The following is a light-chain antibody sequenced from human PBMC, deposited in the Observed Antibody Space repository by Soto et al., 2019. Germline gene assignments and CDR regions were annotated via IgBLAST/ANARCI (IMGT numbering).Light chain of an antibody. CDR2: EVS. CDR3: QSYDPTLRTSL. V-gene: IGLV2-14*01. Sequence: QSALTQPASVSGSPGQSITISCTGTSSDVGGYNYVSWYQQHPGKAPKLMIYEVSNRPSGVSNRFSGSKSGNTASLTISGLQAEDEADYYCQSYDPTLRTSLFGGGTKVTVL. CDR1: SSDVGGYNY. J-gene: IGLJ2*01.